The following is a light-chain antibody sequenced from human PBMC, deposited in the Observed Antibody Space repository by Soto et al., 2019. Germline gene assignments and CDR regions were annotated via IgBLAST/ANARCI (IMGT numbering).Light chain of an antibody. Sequence: SYELTQPPSVSVAPGQTARITCGGNNIGSKSVHWYQQKPGQAPVLVVYDGSDRPSGIPERFSGSNSGNTATLTISRVEAGDEADYYCQVWDSSSDHHVFGTGTKVTVL. J-gene: IGLJ1*01. CDR3: QVWDSSSDHHV. CDR1: NIGSKS. V-gene: IGLV3-21*02. CDR2: DGS.